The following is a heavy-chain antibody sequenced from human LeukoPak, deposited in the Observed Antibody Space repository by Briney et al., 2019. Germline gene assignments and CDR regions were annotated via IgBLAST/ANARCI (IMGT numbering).Heavy chain of an antibody. D-gene: IGHD6-6*01. J-gene: IGHJ3*02. CDR3: ARDRPHSWGARRDAFDI. CDR1: GGSISSYY. Sequence: PSETLSLTCTVSGGSISSYYWSWIRQPPGKGLEWIGYIYYSGSTNYNPSLKSRVTISVDTSKNQFSLKLSSVTAADTAVYYCARDRPHSWGARRDAFDIWGQGTMVTVSS. V-gene: IGHV4-59*01. CDR2: IYYSGST.